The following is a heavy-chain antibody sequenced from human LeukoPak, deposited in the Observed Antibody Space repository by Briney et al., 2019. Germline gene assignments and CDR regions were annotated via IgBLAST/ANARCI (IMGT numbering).Heavy chain of an antibody. V-gene: IGHV1-24*01. Sequence: ASVKVSCKVSGYTLTELSMHWVRQAPGKGLEWMGGFDPENGETIYAQKFQGRVTMTTDTATNTAYMELRSLTSDDTAVYYCARDLGRTDNGDYPSYWGQGTLVIVSS. D-gene: IGHD4-17*01. CDR1: GYTLTELS. CDR2: FDPENGET. CDR3: ARDLGRTDNGDYPSY. J-gene: IGHJ4*02.